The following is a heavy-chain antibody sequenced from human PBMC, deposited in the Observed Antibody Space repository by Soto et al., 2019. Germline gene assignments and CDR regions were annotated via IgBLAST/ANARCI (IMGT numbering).Heavy chain of an antibody. CDR2: IIPISETT. Sequence: QVQLVQSGAEVKKPGSSVKVSCKASGGTFSSLDINWLRQAPGQGLEWMGGIIPISETTNYAQIFQGRVSIVADKSTSTAYMELSRLRSEDTAVYYCARALLSHSYDSGGYDSYFHAMDVWGQGTPVTVSS. CDR3: ARALLSHSYDSGGYDSYFHAMDV. J-gene: IGHJ6*02. V-gene: IGHV1-69*06. CDR1: GGTFSSLD. D-gene: IGHD3-22*01.